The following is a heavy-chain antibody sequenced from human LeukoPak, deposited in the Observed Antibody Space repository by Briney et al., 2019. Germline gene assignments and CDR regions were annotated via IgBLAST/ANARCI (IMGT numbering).Heavy chain of an antibody. Sequence: PSETLSLTCTVSGGSISSFYWSWLRQPPGKGLEWIGYIFRSGNTNYNPSLKSRVTISVDSSKDQFSLKLGSVTAADTAVYYCARDRRLGPGSYAFDIWGQGTMVTVSS. CDR2: IFRSGNT. V-gene: IGHV4-59*01. D-gene: IGHD6-19*01. CDR3: ARDRRLGPGSYAFDI. CDR1: GGSISSFY. J-gene: IGHJ3*02.